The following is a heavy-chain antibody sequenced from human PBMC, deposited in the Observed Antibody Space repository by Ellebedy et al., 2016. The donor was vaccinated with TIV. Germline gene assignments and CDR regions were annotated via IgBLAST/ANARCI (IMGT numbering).Heavy chain of an antibody. D-gene: IGHD4-17*01. V-gene: IGHV1-69*04. CDR3: ARGFGDYDY. CDR1: GYTFTSYG. Sequence: ASVKVSCKASGYTFTSYGISWVRQAPGQGLECMGRIIPILGILNYAQKFQGRVTITADRSTRTVYMELSSLKSDDTAVYYCARGFGDYDYWGQGTLVTVSS. CDR2: IIPILGIL. J-gene: IGHJ4*02.